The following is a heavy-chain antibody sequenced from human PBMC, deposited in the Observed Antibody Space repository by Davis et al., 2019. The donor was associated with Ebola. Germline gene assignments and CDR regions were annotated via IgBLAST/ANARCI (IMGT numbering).Heavy chain of an antibody. CDR1: GGSISSYY. Sequence: SETLSLTCTVSGGSISSYYWSWIRQRPGKGLGWIGYIYYSGSTNYNPSLKSRVTISVDTSKNQFSLKLSSVTAADTAVYYCARLGGYSYGLDYWGQGTLVTVSS. CDR3: ARLGGYSYGLDY. J-gene: IGHJ4*02. V-gene: IGHV4-59*08. CDR2: IYYSGST. D-gene: IGHD5-18*01.